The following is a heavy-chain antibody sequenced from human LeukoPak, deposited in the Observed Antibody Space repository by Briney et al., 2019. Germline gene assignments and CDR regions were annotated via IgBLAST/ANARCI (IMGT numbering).Heavy chain of an antibody. CDR1: GFTFSSYA. V-gene: IGHV3-30*04. Sequence: GGSLRLSCAASGFTFSSYAMHWVRQAPGKGLEWVALISYDGSINDYADSVEGRFTISRDNSKNTLYLQMNSLRADDTAMYYCARGPYSSSWKTFDYWGQGTLVTVSS. CDR3: ARGPYSSSWKTFDY. CDR2: ISYDGSIN. J-gene: IGHJ4*02. D-gene: IGHD6-13*01.